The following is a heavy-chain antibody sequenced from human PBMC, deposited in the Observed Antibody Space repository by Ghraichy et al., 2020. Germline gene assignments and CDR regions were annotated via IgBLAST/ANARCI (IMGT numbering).Heavy chain of an antibody. CDR2: IYISNNT. V-gene: IGHV4-61*02. Sequence: SLNISCTVSGGSVNSGSSYWSWIRQPAGKGLEWIGRIYISNNTNYNPSLKSRATMSVDTSKNQFSLRLSSVTAADTTVYYCARMRSSSWYLHNYYMDVWGKGTTVIVSS. J-gene: IGHJ6*03. D-gene: IGHD6-13*01. CDR1: GGSVNSGSSY. CDR3: ARMRSSSWYLHNYYMDV.